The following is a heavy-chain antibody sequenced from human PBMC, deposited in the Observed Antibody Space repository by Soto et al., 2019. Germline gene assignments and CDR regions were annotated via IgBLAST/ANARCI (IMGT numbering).Heavy chain of an antibody. CDR2: IEWDDDK. Sequence: SGPTLVNPTQTLTLTCTFSGFSLSTSGMCVSWIRQPPGKALEWLALIEWDDDKYYSTSLKTRLTISKDTSKNQVVLTMTNMDPVDTATYYCARGCTYSSSWYNYYYYGMDVWGQGTTVTVSS. CDR3: ARGCTYSSSWYNYYYYGMDV. D-gene: IGHD6-13*01. CDR1: GFSLSTSGMC. V-gene: IGHV2-70*01. J-gene: IGHJ6*02.